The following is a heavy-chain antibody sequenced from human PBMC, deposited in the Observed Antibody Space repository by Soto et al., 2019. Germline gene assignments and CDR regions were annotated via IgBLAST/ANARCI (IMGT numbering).Heavy chain of an antibody. CDR1: GFTFSDFD. J-gene: IGHJ6*02. D-gene: IGHD1-26*01. V-gene: IGHV3-21*01. Sequence: EVQLVESGGGLVKPGGSLRLSCAASGFTFSDFDMSWVRQAPGKGLEWVSSITSNSVYVYYADSLKGRFTISRDNAKSSLYLQMNSLRADDTAVYYCARDLSGGNYYYHGLDVWGQGTTVTLSS. CDR2: ITSNSVYV. CDR3: ARDLSGGNYYYHGLDV.